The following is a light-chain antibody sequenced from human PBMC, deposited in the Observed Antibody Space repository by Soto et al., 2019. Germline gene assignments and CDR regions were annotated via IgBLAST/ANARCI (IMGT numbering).Light chain of an antibody. V-gene: IGLV2-14*03. CDR3: SSYTSTTTLV. CDR2: DVS. Sequence: QSVLTQPASVSGSPGQSITISCTGTSRDVGGYSYVSWYQLHPGKVPKLMIYDVSNWPSGVSNRFSGSKSGNTASLTISGLQAEDEADYYCSSYTSTTTLVFGGGTKLTVL. CDR1: SRDVGGYSY. J-gene: IGLJ3*02.